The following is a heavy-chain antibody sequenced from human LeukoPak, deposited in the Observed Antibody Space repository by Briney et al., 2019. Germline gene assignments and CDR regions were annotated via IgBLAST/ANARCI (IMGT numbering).Heavy chain of an antibody. V-gene: IGHV3-23*01. CDR2: LGRSGEYK. Sequence: GGSLVLSCAASGFRFTGYSMSWVRQAPGKGLEWVAGLGRSGEYKYYADSVKGRFTISRGNSKHTVSLQMNSLRAEDSAIYYCVKDRPCDTCMPMDAWGQGTTVTVSS. CDR3: VKDRPCDTCMPMDA. CDR1: GFRFTGYS. J-gene: IGHJ6*02. D-gene: IGHD2-2*01.